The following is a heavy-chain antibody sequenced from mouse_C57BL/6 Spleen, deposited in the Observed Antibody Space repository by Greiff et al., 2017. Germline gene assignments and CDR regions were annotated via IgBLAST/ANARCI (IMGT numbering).Heavy chain of an antibody. CDR1: GYTFTDYE. J-gene: IGHJ4*01. CDR3: TRRDLTGGAMDY. Sequence: LQESGAELVRPGASVTLSCKASGYTFTDYEMHWVKQTPVHGLEWIGAIDPETGGTAYNQKFKGKAILTADKSSSTAYMELRSLTSEDSAVYYCTRRDLTGGAMDYWGQGTSVTVSS. V-gene: IGHV1-15*01. D-gene: IGHD4-1*01. CDR2: IDPETGGT.